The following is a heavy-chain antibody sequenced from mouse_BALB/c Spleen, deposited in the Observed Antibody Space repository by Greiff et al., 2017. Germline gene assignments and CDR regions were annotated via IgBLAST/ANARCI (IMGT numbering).Heavy chain of an antibody. CDR2: ISSGSSTI. Sequence: DVMLVESGGGLVQPGGSRKLSCAASGFTFSSFGMHWVRQAPEKGLEWVAYISSGSSTIYYAATVKGRFPISRDNPKNTLFLPITSLRSEDTAMYYCARRRDYDGGFAYWGQGTLVTVSA. V-gene: IGHV5-17*02. CDR3: ARRRDYDGGFAY. D-gene: IGHD2-4*01. J-gene: IGHJ3*01. CDR1: GFTFSSFG.